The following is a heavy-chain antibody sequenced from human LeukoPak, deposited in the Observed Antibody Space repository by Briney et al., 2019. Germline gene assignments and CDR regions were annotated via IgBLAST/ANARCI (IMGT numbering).Heavy chain of an antibody. CDR1: AFXFSSYA. D-gene: IGHD1-26*01. CDR2: LSGTGGNT. V-gene: IGHV3-23*01. Sequence: PGGSLRLSCAASAFXFSSYAIAWVRQAPGKGLEWVSTLSGTGGNTYYADSVGGRFTISRDNSKNTLYLQMNSLRAEDTAVYYCARGIVGALDAFDIWGQGTMVTVSS. CDR3: ARGIVGALDAFDI. J-gene: IGHJ3*02.